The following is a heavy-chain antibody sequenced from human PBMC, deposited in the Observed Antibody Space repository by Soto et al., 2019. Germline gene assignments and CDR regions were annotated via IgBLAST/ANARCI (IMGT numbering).Heavy chain of an antibody. CDR1: GFTFSSYA. D-gene: IGHD3-3*01. Sequence: PGGSLRLSCAASGFTFSSYAMHWVRQAPGKGLEWVAVISYDGSNKYYADSVKGRLTISRDNSKNTLYLQMNSLRAEDTAVYYCARETYYDFWSGPYYGMDVWGQGTTVTVSS. CDR3: ARETYYDFWSGPYYGMDV. V-gene: IGHV3-30-3*01. J-gene: IGHJ6*02. CDR2: ISYDGSNK.